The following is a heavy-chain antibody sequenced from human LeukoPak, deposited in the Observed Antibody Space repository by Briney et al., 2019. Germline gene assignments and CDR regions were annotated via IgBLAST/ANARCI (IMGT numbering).Heavy chain of an antibody. V-gene: IGHV1-8*03. CDR3: ARRAAAGQYYFDY. Sequence: ASVKVSCKASGFTFTSYDINWVRQATGQGLEWMGWMNPNSGNTGYAQKFQGRVTITRNTSISTAYMELSSLRSEDTAVYYCARRAAAGQYYFDYWGQGTLVTVSS. D-gene: IGHD6-13*01. J-gene: IGHJ4*02. CDR1: GFTFTSYD. CDR2: MNPNSGNT.